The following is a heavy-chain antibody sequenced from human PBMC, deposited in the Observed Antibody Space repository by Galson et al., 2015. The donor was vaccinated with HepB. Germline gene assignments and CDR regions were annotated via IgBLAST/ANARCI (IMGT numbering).Heavy chain of an antibody. CDR1: GFTFRNYA. D-gene: IGHD6-19*01. J-gene: IGHJ4*02. CDR3: ARVHPEYTSGGYGQALYYFDS. V-gene: IGHV3-23*01. Sequence: SLRLSCAASGFTFRNYAMSWVRQAPGKGLEWVSAITPSGDNTYSADSVKGRFTISRDNSKNTLFLQKTGLTADDTAIYYCARVHPEYTSGGYGQALYYFDSWGQGTLVAVSS. CDR2: ITPSGDNT.